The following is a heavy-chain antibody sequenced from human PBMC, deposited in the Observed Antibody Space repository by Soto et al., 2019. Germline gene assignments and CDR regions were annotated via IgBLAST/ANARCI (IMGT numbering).Heavy chain of an antibody. CDR3: ARDPTDGSGWYSDS. Sequence: VKVSCKTSGYIFTTNAISWVRQAPGQGLEWMGWISAHNGNTNYAQKFQGRVTMTTDTSTNTAYMELRSLGSDDMAVYYCARDPTDGSGWYSDSWGQGTLVTVSS. CDR2: ISAHNGNT. D-gene: IGHD6-19*01. V-gene: IGHV1-18*03. CDR1: GYIFTTNA. J-gene: IGHJ4*02.